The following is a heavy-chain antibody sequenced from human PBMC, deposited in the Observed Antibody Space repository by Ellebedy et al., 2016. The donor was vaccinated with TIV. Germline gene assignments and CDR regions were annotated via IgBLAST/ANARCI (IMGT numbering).Heavy chain of an antibody. J-gene: IGHJ5*02. V-gene: IGHV3-23*01. D-gene: IGHD1-26*01. Sequence: GGSLRLXXTASGFDFKNFAMNWVRETPGKGLEWVSGISGFGDRTYYADSVKGRFTISRDNSRDTLYLQMNSLNVDDTAVYYCAQDRGSGTYENWFNPWGQGALVTVSP. CDR3: AQDRGSGTYENWFNP. CDR1: GFDFKNFA. CDR2: ISGFGDRT.